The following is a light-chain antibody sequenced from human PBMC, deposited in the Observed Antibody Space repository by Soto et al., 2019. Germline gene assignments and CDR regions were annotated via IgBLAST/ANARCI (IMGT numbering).Light chain of an antibody. CDR3: ATWDGSRPGEV. V-gene: IGLV3-21*02. CDR1: NIGSKS. Sequence: SYELTQPPSVSVAPGQTATITCGGGNIGSKSVNWYQQRPGQAPVLVVYDDRDRPSGIPDRFYGSNSGTSGTLDITVLQTGDEADYYCATWDGSRPGEVFGGGTQLTVL. J-gene: IGLJ2*01. CDR2: DDR.